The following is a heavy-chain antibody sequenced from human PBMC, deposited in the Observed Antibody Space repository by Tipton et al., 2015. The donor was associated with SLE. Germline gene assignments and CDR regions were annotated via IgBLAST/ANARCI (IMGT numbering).Heavy chain of an antibody. D-gene: IGHD3-3*02. Sequence: SLRLSCAASGFTFSSYELNWVRQAPGKGLEWVSSISSSSSYIYYADSVKGRFTISRDNAKNSLYLQMNSLRAEDTAVYYCARDISPLYGFDYWGQGTLVTVSS. CDR2: ISSSSSYI. J-gene: IGHJ4*02. CDR1: GFTFSSYE. CDR3: ARDISPLYGFDY. V-gene: IGHV3-21*01.